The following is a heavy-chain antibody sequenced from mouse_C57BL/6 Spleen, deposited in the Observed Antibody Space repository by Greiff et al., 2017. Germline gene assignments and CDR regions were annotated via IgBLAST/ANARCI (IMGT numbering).Heavy chain of an antibody. J-gene: IGHJ4*01. V-gene: IGHV1-64*01. D-gene: IGHD1-1*01. Sequence: VQLQQPGAELVKPGASVKLSCKASCYTFTSYWMHWVKQRPGQGLEWIGMIHPNSGSTNYNEKFKSKATLTVDKSSSTAYMQLSSQTSEGSAVYYCARSCAVVARGYAMDYWGQGTSVTVSS. CDR3: ARSCAVVARGYAMDY. CDR1: CYTFTSYW. CDR2: IHPNSGST.